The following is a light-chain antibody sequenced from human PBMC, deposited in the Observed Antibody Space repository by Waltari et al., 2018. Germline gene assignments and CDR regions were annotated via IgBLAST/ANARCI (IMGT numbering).Light chain of an antibody. J-gene: IGLJ3*02. CDR3: QSYGSDWV. CDR1: SSNIGAGFA. Sequence: QSVLTQPPSVSGAPGQRVTISCTGSSSNIGAGFAGHWYQQLPGTAPKLLIYGKNNRPSGVPDRFSGSKSGTSASLASTGLQAEDEADYYCQSYGSDWVFGGGTKLTVL. CDR2: GKN. V-gene: IGLV1-40*01.